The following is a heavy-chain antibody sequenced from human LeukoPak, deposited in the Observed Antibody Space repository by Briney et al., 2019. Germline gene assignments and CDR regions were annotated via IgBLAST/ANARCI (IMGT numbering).Heavy chain of an antibody. D-gene: IGHD3-3*01. J-gene: IGHJ4*02. CDR2: IFHTGST. V-gene: IGHV4-4*07. CDR3: AKSREYYDFWSGYYMETYFDY. Sequence: SETLSLTCTVSGGSLSNHYWNWIRHPAGTGLEYIGRIFHTGSTNYNPSLKSRVTMSVDTSSNQFSLNLTSVTAADTAVYYCAKSREYYDFWSGYYMETYFDYWGQGTLVTVSS. CDR1: GGSLSNHY.